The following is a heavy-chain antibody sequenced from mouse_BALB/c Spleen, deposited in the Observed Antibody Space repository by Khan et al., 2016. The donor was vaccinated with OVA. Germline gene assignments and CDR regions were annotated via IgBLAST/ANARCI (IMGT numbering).Heavy chain of an antibody. CDR3: ARHNDGPFAY. CDR2: ISSGGDYT. D-gene: IGHD1-1*01. V-gene: IGHV5-9-3*01. Sequence: EVQLVESGGGLVKPGGPLKLSCAASGFTFSTYAMSWVRQTPEKRLEWVATISSGGDYTYYPDSVKGRFTISRDNTKNTLYLQMRSLRSEDTAMYYSARHNDGPFAYWGQGTLVTVSA. CDR1: GFTFSTYA. J-gene: IGHJ3*01.